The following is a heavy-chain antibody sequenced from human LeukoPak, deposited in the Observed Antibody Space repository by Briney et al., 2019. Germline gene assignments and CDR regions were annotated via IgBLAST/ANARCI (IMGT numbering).Heavy chain of an antibody. Sequence: PSETLSLTCTVSGGSISSGSYYWSWIRQLAGKGLEWIGRIYTSGSTNYNPSLKSRVTISVDTSKNQFSLKLSSVTAADTAVYYCARDRRDDAFDIWGQGTMVTVSS. CDR3: ARDRRDDAFDI. CDR2: IYTSGST. CDR1: GGSISSGSYY. J-gene: IGHJ3*02. V-gene: IGHV4-61*02.